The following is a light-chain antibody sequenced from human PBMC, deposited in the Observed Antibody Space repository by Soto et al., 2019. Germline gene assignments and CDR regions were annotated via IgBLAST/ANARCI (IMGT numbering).Light chain of an antibody. V-gene: IGLV1-51*01. Sequence: QSVLTQPPSVSAAPGQKVTISCSGSSSNIGGNSVSWYQQLPGTAPKLLIYDDNKRPSGIPERFSGSNSGNTATLTISRVEAGDEDDYYCQVWDSSSDHPEYVFGTGTKVTVL. J-gene: IGLJ1*01. CDR2: DDN. CDR1: SSNIGGNS. CDR3: QVWDSSSDHPEYV.